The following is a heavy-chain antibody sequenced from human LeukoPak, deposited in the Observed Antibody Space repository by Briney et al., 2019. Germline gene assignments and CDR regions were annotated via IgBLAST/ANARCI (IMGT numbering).Heavy chain of an antibody. J-gene: IGHJ2*01. CDR1: GGSFSGYY. Sequence: KPSETLSLTCAVYGGSFSGYYWSWIRQPPGKGLEWIGEINHSGSTNYNPSLKSRVTISVDTSKNQSSLKLSSVTAADTAVYYCARMTPYGGNSQRYWYFDLWGRGTLVTVSS. CDR2: INHSGST. D-gene: IGHD4-23*01. V-gene: IGHV4-34*01. CDR3: ARMTPYGGNSQRYWYFDL.